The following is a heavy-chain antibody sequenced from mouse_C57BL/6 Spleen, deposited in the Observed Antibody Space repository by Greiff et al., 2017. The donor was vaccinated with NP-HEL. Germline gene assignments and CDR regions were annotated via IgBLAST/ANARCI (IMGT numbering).Heavy chain of an antibody. Sequence: LMESGASVKISCKASGYTFTDYYMNWVKQSHGKSLEWIGDINPNNGGTSYNQKFKGKATLTVDKSSSTAYMELRSLTSEDSAVYYCAKGDPWFAYWGQGTLVTVSA. D-gene: IGHD3-3*01. CDR1: GYTFTDYY. CDR2: INPNNGGT. V-gene: IGHV1-26*01. J-gene: IGHJ3*01. CDR3: AKGDPWFAY.